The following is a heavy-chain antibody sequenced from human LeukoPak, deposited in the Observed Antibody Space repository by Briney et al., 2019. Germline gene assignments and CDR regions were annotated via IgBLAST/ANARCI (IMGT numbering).Heavy chain of an antibody. D-gene: IGHD1-1*01. CDR1: GFTFSKYW. CDR2: IYIDGIST. J-gene: IGHJ4*02. Sequence: PGGSLRLSCAASGFTFSKYWMHWVRQGPGKGLVWVSRIYIDGISTTYADSVKGRFTISRDNAKNTLYLQMNSLRAEDTAVYYCVTGQLDSLYYFDYWGQGTLVTVS. CDR3: VTGQLDSLYYFDY. V-gene: IGHV3-74*01.